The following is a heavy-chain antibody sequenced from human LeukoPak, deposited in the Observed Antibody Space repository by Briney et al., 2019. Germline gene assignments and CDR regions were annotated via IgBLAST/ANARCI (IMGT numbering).Heavy chain of an antibody. D-gene: IGHD3-10*01. CDR1: GGSFSGCY. CDR2: INHSGCT. Sequence: PSETLSLTCAVYGGSFSGCYWSWIRQPPGKKLKWIGEINHSGCTNYNPSLKSRVTISVDTSKNQFSLKLSSVTAADTAVYYCARERPPYYYGSGSYRAFDIWGQGTMVTVSS. V-gene: IGHV4-34*01. J-gene: IGHJ3*02. CDR3: ARERPPYYYGSGSYRAFDI.